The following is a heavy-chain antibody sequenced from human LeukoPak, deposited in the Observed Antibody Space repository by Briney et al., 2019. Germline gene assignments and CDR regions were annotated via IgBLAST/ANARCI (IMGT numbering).Heavy chain of an antibody. Sequence: GGSLRLSCAASGFTFSSYAVHWVRQAPGKGLEWVAVISYDGSNKYYADSVKGRFTISRDNSKNTLYLQMNSLRAEDTAVYYCARDQEAVAGRSWFDPWGQGTLVTVSS. V-gene: IGHV3-30*04. CDR2: ISYDGSNK. CDR1: GFTFSSYA. CDR3: ARDQEAVAGRSWFDP. D-gene: IGHD6-19*01. J-gene: IGHJ5*02.